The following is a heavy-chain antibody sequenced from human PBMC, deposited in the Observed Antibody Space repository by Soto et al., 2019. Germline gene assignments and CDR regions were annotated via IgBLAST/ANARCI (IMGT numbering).Heavy chain of an antibody. CDR1: GYTLTELS. V-gene: IGHV1-24*01. Sequence: ASVKVSCKVSGYTLTELSMHWVRQAPGKGLEWMGGFDPEDGETIYAQKFQGRVTMTEDTSTDTAYMELSSLRSEDTAVYCCATVAPRRKYYYDSSGYPYYFDYWGQGTLVTV. D-gene: IGHD3-22*01. CDR3: ATVAPRRKYYYDSSGYPYYFDY. CDR2: FDPEDGET. J-gene: IGHJ4*02.